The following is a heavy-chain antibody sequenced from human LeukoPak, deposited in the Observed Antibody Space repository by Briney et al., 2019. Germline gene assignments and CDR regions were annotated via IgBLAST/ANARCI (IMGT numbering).Heavy chain of an antibody. CDR1: EFPFIPYG. CDR3: AKVPISGDSCYGGCYYYYYYMDV. D-gene: IGHD2-15*01. J-gene: IGHJ6*03. V-gene: IGHV3-30*02. Sequence: GGSLELPCAASEFPFIPYGYNWARRPQAKGREGWPFIHLIGIKKYYADSVWGRFTIFRDNSKRTVYLQMVSLRAEDTAVYFCAKVPISGDSCYGGCYYYYYYMDVWGKGTTVSVSS. CDR2: IHLIGIKK.